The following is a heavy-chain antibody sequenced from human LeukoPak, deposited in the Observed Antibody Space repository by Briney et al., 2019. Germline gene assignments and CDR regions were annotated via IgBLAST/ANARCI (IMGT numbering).Heavy chain of an antibody. D-gene: IGHD1-26*01. CDR2: ISAYNGNT. J-gene: IGHJ4*02. V-gene: IGHV1-18*01. CDR1: GYTFTSYG. CDR3: ARDLGIVGAANFDY. Sequence: GASVKVSCKASGYTFTSYGISWVRQAPGQGLEWMGWISAYNGNTNYAQKPQGRVTMTTDTSTSTAYMELRSLRSDDTAVYYCARDLGIVGAANFDYWGQGTLVTVSS.